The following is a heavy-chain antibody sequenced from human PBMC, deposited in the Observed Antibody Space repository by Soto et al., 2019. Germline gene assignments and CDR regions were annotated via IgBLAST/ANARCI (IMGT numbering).Heavy chain of an antibody. Sequence: SETLSLTCAVYGGSFSGYYWSWIRQPPGKGLEWIGEINHSGSTNYNPSLKSRVTISVDTSKNQFSLKLSSVTAADTAVYYCARVPGAISGYDYYYYYMDVWGKGTTVTVSS. V-gene: IGHV4-34*01. J-gene: IGHJ6*03. CDR2: INHSGST. CDR3: ARVPGAISGYDYYYYYMDV. D-gene: IGHD5-12*01. CDR1: GGSFSGYY.